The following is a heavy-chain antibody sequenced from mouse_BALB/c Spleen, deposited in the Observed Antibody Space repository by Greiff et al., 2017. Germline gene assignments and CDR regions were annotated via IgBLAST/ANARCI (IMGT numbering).Heavy chain of an antibody. J-gene: IGHJ1*01. D-gene: IGHD1-1*01. CDR3: TSPTVVAYWYFDV. CDR2: INPSNGGT. Sequence: QVHVKQPGAELVKPGASVKLSCKASGYTFTSYYMYWVKQRPGQGLEWIGGINPSNGGTNFNEKFKSKATLTVDKSSSTAYMQLSSLTSEDSAVYYCTSPTVVAYWYFDVWGAGTTVTVSS. V-gene: IGHV1S81*02. CDR1: GYTFTSYY.